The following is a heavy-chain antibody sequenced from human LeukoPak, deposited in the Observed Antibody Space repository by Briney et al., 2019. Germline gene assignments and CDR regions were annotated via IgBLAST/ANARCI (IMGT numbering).Heavy chain of an antibody. V-gene: IGHV3-48*01. Sequence: GGSLRLSCAASGFTFSSYSMNWVRQAPGKGLEWVSYISSSSSTIYYADSVKGRFTISRDNSKNTLYLQMNSLRAEDTAVYYCAKNGDRGAYCSGGSCYPYYYYYMDVWGKGTTVTISS. CDR1: GFTFSSYS. D-gene: IGHD2-15*01. J-gene: IGHJ6*03. CDR3: AKNGDRGAYCSGGSCYPYYYYYMDV. CDR2: ISSSSSTI.